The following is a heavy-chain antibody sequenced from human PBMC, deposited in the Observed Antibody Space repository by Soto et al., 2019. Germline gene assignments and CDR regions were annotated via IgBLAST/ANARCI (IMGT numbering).Heavy chain of an antibody. V-gene: IGHV1-3*01. CDR1: GYTFTSYA. D-gene: IGHD6-19*01. CDR3: ASGSSGWYGHYFDY. CDR2: INAGNGNT. J-gene: IGHJ4*02. Sequence: QVQLVQSGAEVKKPGASVKVSCKASGYTFTSYAMHWVRQAPGQRLEWMGWINAGNGNTKYSQKFQGRVTITRDTXXSTAYMELSSLRSEDTAVYYCASGSSGWYGHYFDYWGQGTLVTVSS.